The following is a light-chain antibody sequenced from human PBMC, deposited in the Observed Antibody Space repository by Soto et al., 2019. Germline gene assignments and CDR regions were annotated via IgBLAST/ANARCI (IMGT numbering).Light chain of an antibody. J-gene: IGKJ4*01. V-gene: IGKV3-15*01. CDR3: QQYNNWPLT. Sequence: EIVMTQSPATLSVSPGERATLSCRASQSVSSNLAWYQQKPGQAPRLLIYGASTRATGIPARFSGSGSGTDFTLTISSLQSEDFAVYYCQQYNNWPLTLGGRTKVEIK. CDR2: GAS. CDR1: QSVSSN.